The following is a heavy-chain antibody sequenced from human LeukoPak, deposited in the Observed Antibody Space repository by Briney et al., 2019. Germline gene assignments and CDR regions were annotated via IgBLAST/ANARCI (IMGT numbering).Heavy chain of an antibody. V-gene: IGHV3-7*01. Sequence: GGALRLSCAGSGFTFSSYWMTWVRQAPGKGLEWVANVKQDGSEKYYVDSVKGRFTISRDNAKNSLYLQMNSLRAEDTAVYYCARVTSRPGTVDAFDIWGQGTMVTVSS. CDR3: ARVTSRPGTVDAFDI. CDR1: GFTFSSYW. J-gene: IGHJ3*02. CDR2: VKQDGSEK. D-gene: IGHD6-13*01.